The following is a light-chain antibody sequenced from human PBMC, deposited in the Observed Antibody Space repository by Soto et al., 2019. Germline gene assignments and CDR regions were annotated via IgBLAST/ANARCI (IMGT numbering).Light chain of an antibody. CDR3: QQLRMYPST. J-gene: IGKJ4*01. Sequence: IQLTPSPSSLCASVGDRVTITCRASQDIAIYLAWYQQKPGEAPKLLIYAASTLYGGVPSRFSGSGSGTDFALTITSLQAEDFATYYCQQLRMYPSTLGGGTKVDIK. V-gene: IGKV1-9*01. CDR2: AAS. CDR1: QDIAIY.